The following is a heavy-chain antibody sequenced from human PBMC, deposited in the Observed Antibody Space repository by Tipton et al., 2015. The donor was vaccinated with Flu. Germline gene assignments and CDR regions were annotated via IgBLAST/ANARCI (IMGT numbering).Heavy chain of an antibody. Sequence: TLSLTCTVSGGSISSSSYYWGWIRQPPGKGLEWIGEINHSGSTNYNPSLKSRLTISVDTSKNQFSLKLSSVTAADTAVYYCASGSSTSCFDYWGQGTLVSFSS. CDR2: INHSGST. J-gene: IGHJ4*02. V-gene: IGHV4-39*07. D-gene: IGHD2-2*01. CDR3: ASGSSTSCFDY. CDR1: GGSISSSSYY.